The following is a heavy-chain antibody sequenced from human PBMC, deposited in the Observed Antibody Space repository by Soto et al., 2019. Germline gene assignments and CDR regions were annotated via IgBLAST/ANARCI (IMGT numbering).Heavy chain of an antibody. CDR1: GGSFSGYY. J-gene: IGHJ4*02. V-gene: IGHV4-34*01. D-gene: IGHD2-2*01. CDR2: INHSGST. Sequence: SETLSLTCAVYGGSFSGYYWSWIRQPPGKGLEWIGEINHSGSTNYNPSLKSRVTISVDTSKNQFSQKLSSVTAADTAVYYCASWASSTSYSKDYFDYWGQGTLVTVSS. CDR3: ASWASSTSYSKDYFDY.